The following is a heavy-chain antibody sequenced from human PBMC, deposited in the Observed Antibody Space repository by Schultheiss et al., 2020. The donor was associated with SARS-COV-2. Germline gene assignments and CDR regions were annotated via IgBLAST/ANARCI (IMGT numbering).Heavy chain of an antibody. V-gene: IGHV3-23*01. CDR2: ISGSGGST. J-gene: IGHJ4*02. D-gene: IGHD3-10*01. CDR1: GFTFSSYA. Sequence: GGSLRLSCAASGFTFSSYAMSWVRQAPGKGLEWVSAISGSGGSTSYADSVKGRFTISRDNSKNTLSLQMNSLRAEDTAVFYCAKEGSGTFDYWGQGTLVNVSS. CDR3: AKEGSGTFDY.